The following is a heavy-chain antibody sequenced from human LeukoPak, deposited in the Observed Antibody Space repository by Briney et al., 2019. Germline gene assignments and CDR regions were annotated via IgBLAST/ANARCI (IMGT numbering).Heavy chain of an antibody. V-gene: IGHV4-34*01. Sequence: XEXXHRGLTNDNPSLKSRVTISVDTSKSQFSLKLSSVTAADTAVYYCARDGGYGGNSSDYYYYMDVWGKGTTVTVSS. J-gene: IGHJ6*03. D-gene: IGHD4-23*01. CDR3: ARDGGYGGNSSDYYYYMDV. CDR2: XXHRGLT.